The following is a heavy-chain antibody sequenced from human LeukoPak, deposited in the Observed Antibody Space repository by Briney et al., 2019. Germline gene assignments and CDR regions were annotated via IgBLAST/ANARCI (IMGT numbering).Heavy chain of an antibody. CDR3: AGGDEIAVACMGYYYYSMDV. CDR1: GFTFSSYN. V-gene: IGHV3-21*01. D-gene: IGHD6-19*01. CDR2: ISNSSSNI. J-gene: IGHJ6*03. Sequence: GGSLRLSCAASGFTFSSYNMKWVRQAPGKGLEWVSSISNSSSNIDYAYSMKGRFTISRDNAKNSQYLQMNSPRAEDTAVYYWAGGDEIAVACMGYYYYSMDVWGKGTTVTTSS.